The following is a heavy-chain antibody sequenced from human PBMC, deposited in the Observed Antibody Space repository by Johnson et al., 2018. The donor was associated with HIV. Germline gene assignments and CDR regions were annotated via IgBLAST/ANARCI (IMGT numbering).Heavy chain of an antibody. CDR2: IKQDGSEK. D-gene: IGHD5-24*01. CDR1: GFTFDDYG. J-gene: IGHJ3*02. CDR3: ARVLNARPQWALDI. Sequence: EQLVESGGGVVRPGGSLRLSCAASGFTFDDYGMSWVRQAPGKGLGWVADIKQDGSEKYYVDSVKGRFTISRDNAKNSLYLQMNSLRAEDTALYYCARVLNARPQWALDIWGQGTMVTISS. V-gene: IGHV3-7*03.